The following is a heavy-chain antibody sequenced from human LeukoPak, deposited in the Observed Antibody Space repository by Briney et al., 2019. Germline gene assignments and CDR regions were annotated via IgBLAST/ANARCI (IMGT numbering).Heavy chain of an antibody. CDR2: ISSSGSTI. CDR3: ARVGLWFGEHYYYYYMDV. D-gene: IGHD3-10*01. CDR1: GFTFSSYE. J-gene: IGHJ6*03. Sequence: GGSLRLSCAASGFTFSSYEMNWVRQAPGKGLEWVSYISSSGSTIYYADSVKGRFTISRDNAKNSLYLQMNSLRAEDTAVYYCARVGLWFGEHYYYYYMDVWGKGTTVTISS. V-gene: IGHV3-48*03.